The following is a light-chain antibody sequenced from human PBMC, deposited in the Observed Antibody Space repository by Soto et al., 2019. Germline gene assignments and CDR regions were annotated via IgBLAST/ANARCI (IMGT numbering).Light chain of an antibody. CDR2: CNN. V-gene: IGLV1-44*01. Sequence: SVLPQPPSASGTPGQRVTISCSGSSSDIGSNTVNWYQQLPGTAPKLLIYCNNQRPSGVPDRFSGSKSGTSASLAISGLQSEDEADYYCAAWDDSLNGYVFGTGTKVTVL. CDR1: SSDIGSNT. CDR3: AAWDDSLNGYV. J-gene: IGLJ1*01.